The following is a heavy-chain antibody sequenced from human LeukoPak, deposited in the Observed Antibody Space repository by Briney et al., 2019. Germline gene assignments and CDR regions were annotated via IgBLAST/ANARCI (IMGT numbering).Heavy chain of an antibody. CDR3: ARGPYSYDSSGTLSGLEVDY. J-gene: IGHJ4*02. CDR2: IYTSGST. V-gene: IGHV4-61*02. CDR1: GGSISSGSYY. D-gene: IGHD3-22*01. Sequence: SQTLSLTCTVSGGSISSGSYYWSWIRQPAGKGLEWIGRIYTSGSTNYHPSLKSRVTISVDTSKNQFSLKLSSVTAADTAVYYCARGPYSYDSSGTLSGLEVDYWGQGTLVTVSS.